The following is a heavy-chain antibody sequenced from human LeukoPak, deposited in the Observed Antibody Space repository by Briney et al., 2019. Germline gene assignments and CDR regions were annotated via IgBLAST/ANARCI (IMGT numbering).Heavy chain of an antibody. CDR3: AKSTRGVRDVYAFDY. J-gene: IGHJ4*02. CDR2: ISGSGGST. V-gene: IGHV3-23*01. CDR1: GFTFSSYG. D-gene: IGHD3-10*01. Sequence: GGSLRLSCAASGFTFSSYGMSWVRQAPGKGLEWVSAISGSGGSTYYADSVKGRFTISRDNSKNTLYLQMNSLRAEDTAVYYCAKSTRGVRDVYAFDYWGQGTLVTVSS.